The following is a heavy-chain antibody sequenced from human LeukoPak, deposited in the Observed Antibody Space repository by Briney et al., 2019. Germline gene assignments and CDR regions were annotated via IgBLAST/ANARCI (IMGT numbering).Heavy chain of an antibody. J-gene: IGHJ6*03. V-gene: IGHV4-61*02. CDR1: GGSISSSSYF. CDR2: IYTSGST. Sequence: NTSETLSLTCTVSGGSISSSSYFWGWIRQPPGKGLEWIGRIYTSGSTNYNPSLKSRVTISVDTSKNQFSLKLSSVTAADTAVYYCASLGIAAAGTSYYYYYYMDVWGKGTTVTVSS. CDR3: ASLGIAAAGTSYYYYYYMDV. D-gene: IGHD6-13*01.